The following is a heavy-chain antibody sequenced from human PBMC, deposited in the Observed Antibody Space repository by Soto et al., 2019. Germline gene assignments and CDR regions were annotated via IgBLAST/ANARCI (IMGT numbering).Heavy chain of an antibody. V-gene: IGHV4-59*08. D-gene: IGHD3-16*01. CDR3: ARRYGNCFDY. J-gene: IGHJ4*02. CDR2: IYYSGST. CDR1: GGSISSYY. Sequence: QVQLQESGPGLVKPSETLSLTCTVSGGSISSYYWSWIRQPPGKGLEWIGYIYYSGSTNYNPSLRSRVTSSVNTSKMQFSLKLSSVTAADTAVYYGARRYGNCFDYWGQGTLVTVSS.